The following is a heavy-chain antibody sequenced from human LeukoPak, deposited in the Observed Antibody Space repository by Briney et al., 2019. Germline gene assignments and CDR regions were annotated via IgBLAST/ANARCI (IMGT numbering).Heavy chain of an antibody. CDR3: ARGPRKWVVRGKGGLYYYYGMDV. V-gene: IGHV4-34*01. Sequence: SETLSLTCAVYGGSFSGYYWSWIRQPPGKGLEWIGEINHSGSTNYNPSLKSRVTISVDTSKNQFSLKLSSVTAADTAVCYCARGPRKWVVRGKGGLYYYYGMDVWGKGTTVTVSS. J-gene: IGHJ6*04. D-gene: IGHD3-10*01. CDR2: INHSGST. CDR1: GGSFSGYY.